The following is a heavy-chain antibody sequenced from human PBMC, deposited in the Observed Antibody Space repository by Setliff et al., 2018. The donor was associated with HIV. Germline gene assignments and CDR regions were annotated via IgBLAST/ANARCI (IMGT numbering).Heavy chain of an antibody. V-gene: IGHV4-38-2*01. D-gene: IGHD3-10*01. CDR2: IYHSGTT. CDR3: ARGAELLWFGELHNIPYFDY. Sequence: SETLSLTCAVSGYSISSGYYWGWIRQPPGKGLEWVGSIYHSGTTYYNPSLNDRATISLDTSKNQFSLKLSSVTAADTAVYYGARGAELLWFGELHNIPYFDYWGQGTLVTVS. J-gene: IGHJ4*02. CDR1: GYSISSGYY.